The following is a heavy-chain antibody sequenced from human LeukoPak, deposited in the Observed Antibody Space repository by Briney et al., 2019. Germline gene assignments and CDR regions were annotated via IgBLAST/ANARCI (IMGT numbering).Heavy chain of an antibody. D-gene: IGHD1-26*01. V-gene: IGHV1-69*01. CDR3: AKDPPVWELPEDAFDI. J-gene: IGHJ3*02. Sequence: SVKVSCKASGGTFSSYAISWVRQAPGQGLEWMGGIIPIFGTANYAQKFQGRVTITADESTSTAYMELSSLRAEDTAVYYCAKDPPVWELPEDAFDIWGQGTMVTVSS. CDR2: IIPIFGTA. CDR1: GGTFSSYA.